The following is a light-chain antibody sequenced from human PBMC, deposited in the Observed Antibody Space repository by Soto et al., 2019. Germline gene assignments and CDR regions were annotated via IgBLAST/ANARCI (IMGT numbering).Light chain of an antibody. V-gene: IGKV3-15*01. CDR3: QQYNNWPWT. CDR1: QSVSSN. CDR2: GAS. Sequence: EIVMTQSPATLSVSPGERATLSCRASQSVSSNLAWYQQKPGQAPMLLIYGASTSATGIPARFSGSGSGAAFTLIISSLQSADFAVSYCQQYNNWPWTFGQGTKVEIK. J-gene: IGKJ1*01.